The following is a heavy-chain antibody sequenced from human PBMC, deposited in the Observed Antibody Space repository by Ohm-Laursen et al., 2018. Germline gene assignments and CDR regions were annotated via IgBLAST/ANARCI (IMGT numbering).Heavy chain of an antibody. CDR3: AKPYYYDSGIYRYYFDY. Sequence: SLRLSCSASGFTVSSNYMSWVRQAPGKGLEWVSVIYSGGSTYYADSVKGRFTISRDNSKNTLYLQMNSLRAEDTAVYYCAKPYYYDSGIYRYYFDYWGQGTLVTVSP. V-gene: IGHV3-53*01. CDR1: GFTVSSNY. J-gene: IGHJ4*02. CDR2: IYSGGST. D-gene: IGHD3-10*01.